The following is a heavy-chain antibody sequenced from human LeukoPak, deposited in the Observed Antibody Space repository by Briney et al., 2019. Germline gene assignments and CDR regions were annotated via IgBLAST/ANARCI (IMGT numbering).Heavy chain of an antibody. D-gene: IGHD2-2*01. CDR1: GYTFTSYA. CDR3: ARGRVPAAIGYYYGMDV. V-gene: IGHV1-3*01. CDR2: ISAGNGNT. Sequence: ASVKVSCKASGYTFTSYAIHWVRQAPGQRLEWMGWISAGNGNTKYSQNFQGRVTFISNTSATTAFMELSSLRSEDAAVYYCARGRVPAAIGYYYGMDVWGQGTTVTVSS. J-gene: IGHJ6*02.